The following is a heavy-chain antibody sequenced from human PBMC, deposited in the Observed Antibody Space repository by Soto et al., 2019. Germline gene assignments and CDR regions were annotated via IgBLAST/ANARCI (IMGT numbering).Heavy chain of an antibody. CDR3: ARDLGTTTVTTFFDY. V-gene: IGHV3-48*02. CDR1: GFTYSRYR. CDR2: ISSSSSTI. D-gene: IGHD4-17*01. J-gene: IGHJ4*02. Sequence: PGPSVRRSCAASGFTYSRYRMNWFRQDQGKGLEWVSYISSSSSTIYYADSVKGRFTISRDNAKNSLYLQMNSLRDEDTAVYYCARDLGTTTVTTFFDYWGQGTLVTVSS.